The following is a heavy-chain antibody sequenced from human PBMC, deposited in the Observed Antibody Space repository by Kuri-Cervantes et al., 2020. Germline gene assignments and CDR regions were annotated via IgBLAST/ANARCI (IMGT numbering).Heavy chain of an antibody. Sequence: SETLSLTCTVSGGSISSGGYFWSWIRQHPGKGLEWIGYIYYTGSTSYNPSLESRVTISLDTSKNQFSLGLSSVTAADTAVYYCARAVGHYFGSGSYYDGYFDYWGQGSLVTVSS. V-gene: IGHV4-31*03. CDR3: ARAVGHYFGSGSYYDGYFDY. CDR2: IYYTGST. CDR1: GGSISSGGYF. J-gene: IGHJ4*02. D-gene: IGHD3-10*01.